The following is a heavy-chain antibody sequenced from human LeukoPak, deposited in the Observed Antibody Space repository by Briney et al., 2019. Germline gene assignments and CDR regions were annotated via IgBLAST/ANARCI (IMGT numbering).Heavy chain of an antibody. D-gene: IGHD2-15*01. CDR2: ISAYNGNT. CDR3: AREGSGGSWDAYNWFDP. V-gene: IGHV1-18*01. J-gene: IGHJ5*02. Sequence: GASVTVSCKASGYTFTSYGISWVRQAPGQGLEWMGWISAYNGNTNYAQKLQGRVTMTTDTSTSTAYMELRNLRSDDTAVYYCAREGSGGSWDAYNWFDPWGQGTLVTVSS. CDR1: GYTFTSYG.